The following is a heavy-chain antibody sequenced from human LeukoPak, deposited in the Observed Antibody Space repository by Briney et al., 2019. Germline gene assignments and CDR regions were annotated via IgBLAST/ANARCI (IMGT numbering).Heavy chain of an antibody. Sequence: PSETLSLTCSVSGGSISSSYWSWIRQPPGKGLEWVGYIYYSGSTNYNPSLKSRVTISVDTSKNQFSLKLSSVTAADTAVYYCARDRRVGAEGIDPWGQGTLVTVSS. D-gene: IGHD1-26*01. CDR2: IYYSGST. V-gene: IGHV4-59*01. CDR3: ARDRRVGAEGIDP. CDR1: GGSISSSY. J-gene: IGHJ5*02.